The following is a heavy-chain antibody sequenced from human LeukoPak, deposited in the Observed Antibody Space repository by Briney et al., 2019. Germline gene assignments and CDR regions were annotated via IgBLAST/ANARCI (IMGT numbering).Heavy chain of an antibody. J-gene: IGHJ4*02. CDR2: IYNGGST. CDR1: GFTVSSNY. Sequence: GGSLRLSCAASGFTVSSNYMSWVRQAPGKGLEWVSVIYNGGSTYYADSVKGRFTISRDNSKNTLYLQMNSLRAEDTAVYYCARVGGYSYGLIDYWGQGTLVTVSS. D-gene: IGHD5-18*01. V-gene: IGHV3-53*01. CDR3: ARVGGYSYGLIDY.